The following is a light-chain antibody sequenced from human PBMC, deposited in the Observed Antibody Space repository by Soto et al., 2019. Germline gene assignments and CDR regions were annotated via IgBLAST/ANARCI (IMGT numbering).Light chain of an antibody. V-gene: IGLV2-14*01. CDR1: TSEGVASPH. CDR2: DVS. Sequence: QSPVTEPAFVSDSPGQSGSISCTGPTSEGVASPHLPCYQHNPGKAPRLMIYDVSNRPSGVSNRVSGSKSGNTAYLIISGLQAEDEADYYCSSYTSSNSSVFGTGTKVTGL. J-gene: IGLJ1*01. CDR3: SSYTSSNSSV.